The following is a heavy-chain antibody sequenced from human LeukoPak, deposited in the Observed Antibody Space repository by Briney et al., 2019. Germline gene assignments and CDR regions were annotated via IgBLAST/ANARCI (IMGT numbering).Heavy chain of an antibody. J-gene: IGHJ1*01. CDR2: IYTSGST. Sequence: PSETLSLTCTVSGGSISSGSYYWSWIRQPAGKGLEWIGRIYTSGSTNYNPSLKSRVTISVDTSKNQFSLKLSSVTAADTAVYYCARDYYDSSGYTYFQHWGQGTLVTVSP. V-gene: IGHV4-61*02. CDR1: GGSISSGSYY. CDR3: ARDYYDSSGYTYFQH. D-gene: IGHD3-22*01.